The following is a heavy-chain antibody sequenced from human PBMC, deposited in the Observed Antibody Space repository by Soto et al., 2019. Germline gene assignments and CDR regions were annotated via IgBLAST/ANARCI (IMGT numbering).Heavy chain of an antibody. CDR2: ISDSGGTT. J-gene: IGHJ4*02. Sequence: VQVLESGGGLVQTGGSLRLSCVASGFTFSANAMTWVRQAPGKGLEWVSSISDSGGTTYYADSVKGHFTISRDNSKNTIYLQMNSMRVEDTAVYYCAKPLGPSWNQLHFHSWGQGTLGAVSS. V-gene: IGHV3-23*01. CDR3: AKPLGPSWNQLHFHS. CDR1: GFTFSANA. D-gene: IGHD1-1*01.